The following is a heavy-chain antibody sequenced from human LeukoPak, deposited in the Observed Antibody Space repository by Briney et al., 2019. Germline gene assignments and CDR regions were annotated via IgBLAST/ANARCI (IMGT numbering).Heavy chain of an antibody. CDR1: GGSFSSYY. CDR2: IYTSGST. J-gene: IGHJ6*02. Sequence: SETLSLTCTVSGGSFSSYYWSWIRQPAGKGLEWLGRIYTSGSTNYNPSLKSRVTISVDTSKNQFSLKLSSVTAADTAVYYCAGTTVTKIRPHYYYGMDVWGQGTTVTVSS. CDR3: AGTTVTKIRPHYYYGMDV. V-gene: IGHV4-4*07. D-gene: IGHD4-17*01.